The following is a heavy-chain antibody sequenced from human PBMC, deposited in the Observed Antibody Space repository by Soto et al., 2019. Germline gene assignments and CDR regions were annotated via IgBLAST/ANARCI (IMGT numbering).Heavy chain of an antibody. D-gene: IGHD3-22*01. CDR3: ARDQDYYYDRYYYYGMDV. J-gene: IGHJ6*02. CDR2: INAGNGNT. Sequence: GASVKVSCKASGYTFTSYAMHWVRQAPGQRLEWMGWINAGNGNTKYSQKFQGRVTITRDTSASTAYMELSSLRSEDTAVYYCARDQDYYYDRYYYYGMDVWGQGTTVTVS. CDR1: GYTFTSYA. V-gene: IGHV1-3*01.